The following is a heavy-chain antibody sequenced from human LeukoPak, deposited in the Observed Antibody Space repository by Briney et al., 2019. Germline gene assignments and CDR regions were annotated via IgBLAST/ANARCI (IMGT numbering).Heavy chain of an antibody. Sequence: PSETLSLTCTVSGGSISNYYWAWIRQPPGKGLEWIGFIYYSGNTNYNPSLKSRVTFSADTSKNQFSLKLTSVTAADTAVYYCARYSEPVPGAPRWFDPWGQGTLVTVSS. CDR2: IYYSGNT. D-gene: IGHD6-19*01. V-gene: IGHV4-59*01. CDR3: ARYSEPVPGAPRWFDP. CDR1: GGSISNYY. J-gene: IGHJ5*02.